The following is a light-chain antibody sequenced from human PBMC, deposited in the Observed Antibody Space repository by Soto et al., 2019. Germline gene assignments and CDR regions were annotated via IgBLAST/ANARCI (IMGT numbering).Light chain of an antibody. CDR2: EVN. Sequence: QSALTQPPSASGSPGQSITISCAGTSGDLGLYNYVSWFQQHPGKAPKLIIFEVNKRPSGVPDRFSGSKSGNTASLTVSGLQADDEAQYYWSSYAGSNTLIFGGGTKLTVL. V-gene: IGLV2-8*01. J-gene: IGLJ2*01. CDR3: SSYAGSNTLI. CDR1: SGDLGLYNY.